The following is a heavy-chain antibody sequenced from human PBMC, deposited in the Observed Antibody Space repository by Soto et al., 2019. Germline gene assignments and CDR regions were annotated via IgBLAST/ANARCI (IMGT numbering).Heavy chain of an antibody. CDR2: ISGSGGST. V-gene: IGHV3-23*01. CDR1: GFTFSSYA. J-gene: IGHJ1*01. CDR3: AKDLVHEHTPMVRDQGPNAEYFQH. Sequence: VGSLRLSCAASGFTFSSYAMSWVRQAPGKGLEWVSAISGSGGSTYYADSVKGRFTIPRDNSKTTLYLQMNSLRAEDTAVYYCAKDLVHEHTPMVRDQGPNAEYFQHWGQGTLVTVPS. D-gene: IGHD3-10*01.